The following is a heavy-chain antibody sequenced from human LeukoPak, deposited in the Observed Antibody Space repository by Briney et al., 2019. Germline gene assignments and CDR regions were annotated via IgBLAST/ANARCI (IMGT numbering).Heavy chain of an antibody. CDR2: IYYSGST. D-gene: IGHD6-19*01. CDR1: GGSISSYY. V-gene: IGHV4-59*01. Sequence: SETLSLTCTVSGGSISSYYWSWIRQPPGKGLEWIGFIYYSGSTNYNPSLKSRVTISVDTSKNQFSLKLSSVTAAATAVYYCARAPTIAVAGRNWFDPWGQGTLVTVSS. J-gene: IGHJ5*02. CDR3: ARAPTIAVAGRNWFDP.